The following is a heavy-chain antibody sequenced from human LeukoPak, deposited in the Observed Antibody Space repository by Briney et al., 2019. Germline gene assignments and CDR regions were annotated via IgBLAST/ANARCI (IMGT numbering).Heavy chain of an antibody. CDR2: IYYSGST. V-gene: IGHV4-31*03. CDR3: ARDGGIAAAGTGTVFDY. J-gene: IGHJ4*02. Sequence: SETLSLTCTVSGGSISSGGYYWSWIRQHPGKGLEWIGYIYYSGSTYYNPSLKSRVTISVDTSKNQFSLELSSVTAADTAVYYCARDGGIAAAGTGTVFDYWGQGTLVTVSS. CDR1: GGSISSGGYY. D-gene: IGHD6-13*01.